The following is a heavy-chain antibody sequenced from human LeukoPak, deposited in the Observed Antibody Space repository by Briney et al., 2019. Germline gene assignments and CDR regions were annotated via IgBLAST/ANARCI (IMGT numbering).Heavy chain of an antibody. CDR3: AKHYGSAYTFFDC. CDR2: IGGSGDYT. D-gene: IGHD3-16*01. Sequence: GGSLRLSCAASGFTVSSNYMSWVRQAPGKGLEWVSVIGGSGDYTSYANSVKGRLTISRDNSKNTLYLQMNSLRAEDTAVYYCAKHYGSAYTFFDCWGQGTPVTVSS. V-gene: IGHV3-23*01. J-gene: IGHJ4*02. CDR1: GFTVSSNY.